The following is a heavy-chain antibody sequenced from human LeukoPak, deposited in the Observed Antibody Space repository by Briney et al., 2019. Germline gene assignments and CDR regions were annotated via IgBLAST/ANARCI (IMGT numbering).Heavy chain of an antibody. V-gene: IGHV4-39*02. CDR2: IYYSGST. CDR3: ARDTRNWADY. J-gene: IGHJ4*02. Sequence: PSETLSLTCTVSGGSISSSSNFWGWIRQSPGKGLEWIGSIYYSGSTYYNPSLKSRVTISVDTSKNQFSLKLSAVTAADTSVYYCARDTRNWADYWGRGTLVTVSS. CDR1: GGSISSSSNF. D-gene: IGHD2/OR15-2a*01.